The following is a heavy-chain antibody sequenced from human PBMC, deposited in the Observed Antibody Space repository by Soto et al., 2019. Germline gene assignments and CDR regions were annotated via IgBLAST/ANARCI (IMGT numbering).Heavy chain of an antibody. Sequence: QSQTLSLTCAISGDSVSSNSAAWNWIRQSPSRGLEWLGRTYYRSKWYNDYAVSVKSRITINPDTSKNQFSLQLNSVTPEDTAVYYCARGFVDSSSWYEKYYFDYWGQGTLVTVSS. CDR1: GDSVSSNSAA. CDR3: ARGFVDSSSWYEKYYFDY. V-gene: IGHV6-1*01. CDR2: TYYRSKWYN. J-gene: IGHJ4*02. D-gene: IGHD6-13*01.